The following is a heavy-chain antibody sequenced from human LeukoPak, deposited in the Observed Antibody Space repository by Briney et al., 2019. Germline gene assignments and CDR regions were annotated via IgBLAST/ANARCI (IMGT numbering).Heavy chain of an antibody. CDR2: IYPGDSDT. CDR1: GYIFTSYW. V-gene: IGHV5-51*01. D-gene: IGHD5-12*01. Sequence: GESLKISCKGSGYIFTSYWIGWVRQMPGKGLAWMGIIYPGDSDTRYSPSFQGQVTISADKSISTAYLQWSSLKASDTATYYCAREGGYSGYPFDYWGQGTLVTVSS. J-gene: IGHJ4*02. CDR3: AREGGYSGYPFDY.